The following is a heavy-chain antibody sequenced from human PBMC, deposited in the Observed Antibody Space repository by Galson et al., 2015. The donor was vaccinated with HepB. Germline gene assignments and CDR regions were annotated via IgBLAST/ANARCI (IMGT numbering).Heavy chain of an antibody. J-gene: IGHJ6*03. V-gene: IGHV5-51*03. CDR3: ARLGLLAGSGVHYYMDV. D-gene: IGHD3-10*01. CDR1: GSSFTSYW. CDR2: IYPGDSDT. Sequence: QSGAEVKKPGESLKISCKGSGSSFTSYWIGWVRQMPGKGLEWMGIIYPGDSDTRYSPSFQGQVTISADKSISTAYLQWSSLKASDTAMYYCARLGLLAGSGVHYYMDVWGKGTTVTVSS.